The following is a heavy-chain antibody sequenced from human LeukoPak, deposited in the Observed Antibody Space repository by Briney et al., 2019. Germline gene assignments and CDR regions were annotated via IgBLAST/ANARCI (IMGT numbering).Heavy chain of an antibody. V-gene: IGHV1-2*02. J-gene: IGHJ4*02. D-gene: IGHD3-22*01. Sequence: GASVKVSCKASGYTFTGYYMHWVRQAPGQGPEWMGWINPNSGGTNYAQKFQGRVTMTRDTSISTAYMELSRLRSDDTAVYYCARGSGYYDSSGSSYDYWGQGTLATVSS. CDR3: ARGSGYYDSSGSSYDY. CDR2: INPNSGGT. CDR1: GYTFTGYY.